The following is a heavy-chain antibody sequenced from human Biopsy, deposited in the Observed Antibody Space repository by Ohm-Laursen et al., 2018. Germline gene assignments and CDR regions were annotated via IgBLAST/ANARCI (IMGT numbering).Heavy chain of an antibody. J-gene: IGHJ6*02. V-gene: IGHV3-23*01. CDR1: GFTFSSHA. CDR3: AKWGTSMALYHFYGMDV. CDR2: ITGVGGVT. Sequence: GSLRLSCSASGFTFSSHAMSWVRQAPGKGLEWVSVITGVGGVTYYADPVKGRFPVSRDNSMNTMFLQMNSLRAQDAGTYYCAKWGTSMALYHFYGMDVWGQGTTVSVSS. D-gene: IGHD5-18*01.